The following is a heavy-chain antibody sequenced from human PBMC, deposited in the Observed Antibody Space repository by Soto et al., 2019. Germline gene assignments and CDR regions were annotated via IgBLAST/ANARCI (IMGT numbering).Heavy chain of an antibody. CDR2: INWNGGST. D-gene: IGHD3-3*01. Sequence: PGESLKISCAASGFIFDDYGMSWVRQAPGKGLEWVSGINWNGGSTGYADSVKGRFTISRDNAKNSLYLQMNSLRAEDTALYYCARDLEGIDYWGQGTLVTVSS. CDR3: ARDLEGIDY. V-gene: IGHV3-20*04. J-gene: IGHJ4*02. CDR1: GFIFDDYG.